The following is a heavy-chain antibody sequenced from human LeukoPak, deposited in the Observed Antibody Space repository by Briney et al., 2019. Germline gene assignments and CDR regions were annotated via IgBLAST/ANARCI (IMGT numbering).Heavy chain of an antibody. CDR2: ISPGDFDT. Sequence: GESLKISCKASGYSFTTYWVAWVRQMPGKGLEWMGMISPGDFDTRYTPSFKGQVTISADKSISTAYLQWSSLKASDTAIYYCARHQGGMDVWGQGTTVIASS. V-gene: IGHV5-51*01. CDR1: GYSFTTYW. J-gene: IGHJ6*02. CDR3: ARHQGGMDV.